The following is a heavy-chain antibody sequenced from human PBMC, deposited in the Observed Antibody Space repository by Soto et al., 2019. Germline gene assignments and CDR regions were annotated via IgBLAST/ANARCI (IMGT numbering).Heavy chain of an antibody. CDR1: GFTFSSYS. Sequence: EVQLVESGGGLVQPGGSLRLSCAASGFTFSSYSMNWVRQAPGKGLEWVSYISNSSGTIYYTDAVKGRFTISRDNAKNSRYLEMNSLRVEDTAVYYCARDKVQWLRLSYFDYWGQGSLVTVSS. V-gene: IGHV3-48*01. J-gene: IGHJ4*02. CDR3: ARDKVQWLRLSYFDY. D-gene: IGHD5-12*01. CDR2: ISNSSGTI.